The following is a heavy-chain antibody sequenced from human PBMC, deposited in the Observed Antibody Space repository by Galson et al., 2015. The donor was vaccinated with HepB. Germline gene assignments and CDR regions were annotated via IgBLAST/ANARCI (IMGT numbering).Heavy chain of an antibody. V-gene: IGHV3-21*01. Sequence: SLRLSCAASGFSFSSYGMDWVRQAPGKGLEWVSYISTSSSSIYTADSVKVRFTLTRDNAKNSVYLQMNSLRAEDTAVYSCARHAYCSSSSCYWGEFFDYWGQGTLVTVSS. CDR2: ISTSSSSI. J-gene: IGHJ4*02. D-gene: IGHD2-2*01. CDR1: GFSFSSYG. CDR3: ARHAYCSSSSCYWGEFFDY.